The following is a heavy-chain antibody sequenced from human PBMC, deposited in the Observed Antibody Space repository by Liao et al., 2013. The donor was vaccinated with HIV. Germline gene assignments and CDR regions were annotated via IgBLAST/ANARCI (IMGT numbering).Heavy chain of an antibody. CDR1: GGSIGSFH. D-gene: IGHD2-15*01. Sequence: QVQLQESGPGLVKPSETLSLTCSVSGGSIGSFHWSWIRQSAGKGLEWIGRIYKTGRTNYNPSLKSRVTISLDTSRNQLSLKLASVTAADTAVYYCARVDIVLTLDPWGPGSPGHRLL. CDR3: ARVDIVLTLDP. CDR2: IYKTGRT. V-gene: IGHV4-4*07. J-gene: IGHJ5*02.